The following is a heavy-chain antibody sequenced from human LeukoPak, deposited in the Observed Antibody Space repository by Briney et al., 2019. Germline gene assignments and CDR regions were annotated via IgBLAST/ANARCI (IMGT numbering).Heavy chain of an antibody. V-gene: IGHV3-7*01. CDR1: GFTFSTYW. Sequence: GGSLRLSCAASGFTFSTYWMSWVRQVPGKGLEWVANIKQDGSEKYYVDSVKGRFTISRDNAKSSLYLQMNSLRAEDTAFYYCARSRGDYERGYFDYWGQGTLVTVSS. CDR2: IKQDGSEK. CDR3: ARSRGDYERGYFDY. J-gene: IGHJ4*02. D-gene: IGHD4-17*01.